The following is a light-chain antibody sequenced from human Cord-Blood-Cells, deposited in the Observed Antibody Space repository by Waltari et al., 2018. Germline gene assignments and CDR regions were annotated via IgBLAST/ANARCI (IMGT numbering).Light chain of an antibody. CDR1: SSDFDVSEY. Sequence: QSARTQPPAVSVSPGESITISCTGISSDFDVSEYASWYQQNPGKAPKLMIYEVSNRTSGVANRFSGYKAGNTASLTISGLQAEDEADYYGSSYTSSSTRVFGNGTKVTVL. J-gene: IGLJ1*01. V-gene: IGLV2-14*01. CDR2: EVS. CDR3: SSYTSSSTRV.